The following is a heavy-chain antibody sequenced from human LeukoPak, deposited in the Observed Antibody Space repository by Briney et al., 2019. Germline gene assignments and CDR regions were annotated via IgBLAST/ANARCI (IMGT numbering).Heavy chain of an antibody. J-gene: IGHJ4*02. V-gene: IGHV3-74*01. CDR2: INSDGGST. Sequence: GGSLRLSCAASGFAFSSYWMHWVRQAPGKGLVWVSRINSDGGSTTYADSVKGRFTISRDNAKKTLYLQMNSLRVEDTAVYYCVRDIGAVAGTDDYWGQGTLVTVSS. CDR3: VRDIGAVAGTDDY. CDR1: GFAFSSYW. D-gene: IGHD6-19*01.